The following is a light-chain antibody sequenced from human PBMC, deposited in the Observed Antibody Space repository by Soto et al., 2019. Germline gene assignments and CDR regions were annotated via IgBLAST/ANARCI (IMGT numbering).Light chain of an antibody. CDR3: QQSYSIPFT. CDR1: QSISSY. J-gene: IGKJ3*01. CDR2: AAS. Sequence: DIQMTQSPSSLSASVGDRVTITCRASQSISSYLNWYQQKPGKAPKLLIHAASSLQSGVPSRFSGSGSGTDFTLTISSLQPEDFASYYCQQSYSIPFTFGPGTKVDIK. V-gene: IGKV1-39*01.